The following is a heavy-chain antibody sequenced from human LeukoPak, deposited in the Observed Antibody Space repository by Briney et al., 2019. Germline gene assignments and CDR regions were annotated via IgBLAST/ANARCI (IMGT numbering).Heavy chain of an antibody. CDR3: ARGPLVVPADPYYYGMDV. CDR1: GYTFTSYG. CDR2: ISAYNGNT. J-gene: IGHJ6*02. V-gene: IGHV1-18*01. D-gene: IGHD2-2*01. Sequence: ASVKVSCKASGYTFTSYGISWVRQAPGQGLEWMGWISAYNGNTNYAQKLQGRVTMTTDTSTSTAYMELRSLRSDDTAVYYCARGPLVVPADPYYYGMDVWGQGTTVTVSS.